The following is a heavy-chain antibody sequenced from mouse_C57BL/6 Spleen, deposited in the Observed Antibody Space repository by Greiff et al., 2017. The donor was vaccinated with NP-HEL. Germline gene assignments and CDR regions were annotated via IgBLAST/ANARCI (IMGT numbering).Heavy chain of an antibody. V-gene: IGHV5-9*01. CDR3: ARRGYYSNPSFDY. Sequence: EVQLVESGGGLVKPGGSLKLSCAASGFTFSSYTMSWVRQTPEKRLEWVATISGGGGNTYYPDSVKGRFTISRDNAKNTLYLQMSSLRSEDTALYYCARRGYYSNPSFDYWGQGTTLTVSS. J-gene: IGHJ2*01. CDR1: GFTFSSYT. D-gene: IGHD2-5*01. CDR2: ISGGGGNT.